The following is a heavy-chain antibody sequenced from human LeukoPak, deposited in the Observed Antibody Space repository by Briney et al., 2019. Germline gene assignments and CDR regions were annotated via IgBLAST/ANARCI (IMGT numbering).Heavy chain of an antibody. D-gene: IGHD5-12*01. CDR2: ISGSGGST. V-gene: IGHV3-23*01. CDR1: GFTFSSYA. Sequence: AGGSLRLSCAASGFTFSSYAMSWVRQAPGKGLEWVSGISGSGGSTYYADSVKGRFTISRDNSKNTLYLQMNSLRAEDTAVYYCAKGGRGYSGYGDFDDWGQGTLVTVSS. CDR3: AKGGRGYSGYGDFDD. J-gene: IGHJ4*02.